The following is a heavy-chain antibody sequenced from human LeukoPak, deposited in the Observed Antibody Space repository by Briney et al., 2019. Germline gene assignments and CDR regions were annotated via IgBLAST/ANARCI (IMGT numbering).Heavy chain of an antibody. V-gene: IGHV4-39*07. CDR3: ARSPYYYDSSGYYLWFDP. D-gene: IGHD3-22*01. Sequence: SQTLSLTCTVSGGSISSGSYYWTWIRQPPGKGLEWIGSIYHSGCTYYNPSLKSRVTISVDTSKNQFSLKLSSVTAADTAVYYCARSPYYYDSSGYYLWFDPWGQGTLVTVSS. CDR1: GGSISSGSYY. CDR2: IYHSGCT. J-gene: IGHJ5*02.